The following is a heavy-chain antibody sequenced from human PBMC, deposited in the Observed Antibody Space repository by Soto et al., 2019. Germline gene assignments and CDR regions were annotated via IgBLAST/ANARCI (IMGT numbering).Heavy chain of an antibody. CDR1: GGSVSSGRYY. J-gene: IGHJ3*02. V-gene: IGHV4-61*01. CDR2: IYYSGST. CDR3: ASSSGNSYGYPDAFDI. Sequence: PSETLSLTCTVSGGSVSSGRYYWSWIRPPPGKGLECSGYIYYSGSTNYNTSLKKRDNKSVDTFKNQFSLKVSPVTASDTAVYYCASSSGNSYGYPDAFDIWGQGTMVTVS. D-gene: IGHD5-18*01.